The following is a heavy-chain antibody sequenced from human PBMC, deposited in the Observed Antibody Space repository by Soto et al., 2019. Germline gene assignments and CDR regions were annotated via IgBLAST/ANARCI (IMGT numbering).Heavy chain of an antibody. CDR2: IYYSGST. J-gene: IGHJ6*02. CDR1: GGSISSGDYY. D-gene: IGHD3-22*01. V-gene: IGHV4-30-4*01. Sequence: QVQLQESGPGLVKPSQTLSLTCTVSGGSISSGDYYWSWIRQPPGKGLEWIGYIYYSGSTYYNPSLKSRVTISVDPSKNQFSLKLSSVTAADTAVYYCARVASHYYDSSGPLGDYYYGMDVWGQGTTVTVSS. CDR3: ARVASHYYDSSGPLGDYYYGMDV.